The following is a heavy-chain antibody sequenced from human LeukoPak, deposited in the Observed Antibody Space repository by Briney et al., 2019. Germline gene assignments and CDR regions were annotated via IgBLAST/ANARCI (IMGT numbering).Heavy chain of an antibody. Sequence: PGGSLRLSCAASGFTFSRYWMSWVRQAPVKGLEWVANIKQDGSEKYYVDSVRGRFTISRDNAKNSLYLQMNSLRAEDTAVYYCARMHCSSTSCYTDTFDIWGQGTMVTVSA. CDR2: IKQDGSEK. CDR1: GFTFSRYW. CDR3: ARMHCSSTSCYTDTFDI. D-gene: IGHD2-2*02. V-gene: IGHV3-7*01. J-gene: IGHJ3*02.